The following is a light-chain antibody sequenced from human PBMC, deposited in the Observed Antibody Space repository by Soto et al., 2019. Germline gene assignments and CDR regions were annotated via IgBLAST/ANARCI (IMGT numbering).Light chain of an antibody. CDR3: QQYSSLYT. J-gene: IGKJ2*01. Sequence: EIVLTQSPGTLSLSPGERVTLSCRASQSINNNYLAWYQHKPGQAPRLIVYGASARATGIPDRFSGSGSGTDFTLTISRLEPQDFVLYYCQQYSSLYTFGQGTKLEIK. V-gene: IGKV3-20*01. CDR1: QSINNNY. CDR2: GAS.